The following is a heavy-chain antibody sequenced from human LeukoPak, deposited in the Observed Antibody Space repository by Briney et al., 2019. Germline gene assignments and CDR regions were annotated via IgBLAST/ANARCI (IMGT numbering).Heavy chain of an antibody. Sequence: GRSLRLSCAASGFTFDDYAMHWVRQAPGKGLEWVSGISWNSGSIGYADSVKGRFTISRDNAKNSLYLQMNSLRAEDTAVYYCARDLTRGDCGGDCYSADDAFDIWGQGTMVTVSS. J-gene: IGHJ3*02. V-gene: IGHV3-9*01. CDR1: GFTFDDYA. CDR3: ARDLTRGDCGGDCYSADDAFDI. D-gene: IGHD2-21*02. CDR2: ISWNSGSI.